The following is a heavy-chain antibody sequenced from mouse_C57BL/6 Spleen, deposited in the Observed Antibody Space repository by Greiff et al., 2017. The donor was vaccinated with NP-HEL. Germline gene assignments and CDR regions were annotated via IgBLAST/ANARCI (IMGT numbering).Heavy chain of an antibody. J-gene: IGHJ2*01. V-gene: IGHV1-76*01. CDR1: GYTFTDYY. D-gene: IGHD1-1*01. Sequence: QVQLKQSGAELVRPGASVKLSCKASGYTFTDYYINWVKQRPGQGLEWIARIYPGSGNTYYNEKFKGKATLTAEKSSSTAYMQLSSLTSEDSAVYFCASPFPSGSSFYFDYWGQGTTLTVSS. CDR2: IYPGSGNT. CDR3: ASPFPSGSSFYFDY.